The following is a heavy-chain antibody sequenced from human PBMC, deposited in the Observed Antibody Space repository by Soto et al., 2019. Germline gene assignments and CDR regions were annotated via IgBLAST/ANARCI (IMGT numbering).Heavy chain of an antibody. J-gene: IGHJ2*01. CDR3: AKEMGANYGEYWFFDV. V-gene: IGHV3-23*01. Sequence: EVQLLDSGGGLVQPGGSLRVSCEASGFPFSSYAMNWVRQAPGKGLEWVSGITGSGERTYYADSVKGRFTISRDNSENTLYLQMNSLRVEDTAVYYCAKEMGANYGEYWFFDVWGRGTLVTVSS. CDR2: ITGSGERT. D-gene: IGHD4-17*01. CDR1: GFPFSSYA.